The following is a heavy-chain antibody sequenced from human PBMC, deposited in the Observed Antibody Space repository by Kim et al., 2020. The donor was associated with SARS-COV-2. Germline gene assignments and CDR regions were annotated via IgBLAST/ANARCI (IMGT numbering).Heavy chain of an antibody. D-gene: IGHD3-10*01. CDR2: FDPEYGET. V-gene: IGHV1-24*01. CDR1: GHTLTQLS. CDR3: ATYASGSCYFEL. Sequence: ASVKVSCKVSGHTLTQLSMHWVRQAPGKGLEWMGGFDPEYGETIYEQKFQDRLTMTEDTAADTGHMELRSLTSEDTAMYFCATYASGSCYFELWVQGTLV. J-gene: IGHJ4*02.